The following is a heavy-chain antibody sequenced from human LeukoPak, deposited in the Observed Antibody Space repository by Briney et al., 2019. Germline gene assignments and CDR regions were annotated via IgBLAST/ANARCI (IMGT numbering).Heavy chain of an antibody. Sequence: SETLSLTCTVSGYSISSGYYWGWIRQPPGKGLEWIGSIYHSGSTYYNPSPKSRVTISVDTSKNQFSLKLSSVTAADTAVYYCARDLSSSWYYDYWGQGTLVTVSS. J-gene: IGHJ4*02. CDR2: IYHSGST. CDR3: ARDLSSSWYYDY. V-gene: IGHV4-38-2*02. CDR1: GYSISSGYY. D-gene: IGHD6-13*01.